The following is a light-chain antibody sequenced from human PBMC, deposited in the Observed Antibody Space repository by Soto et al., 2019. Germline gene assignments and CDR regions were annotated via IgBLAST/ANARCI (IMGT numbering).Light chain of an antibody. CDR3: SSYAGSNNLV. V-gene: IGLV2-8*01. CDR1: SSDVGDYNY. CDR2: GVS. Sequence: QSALTQPPSASGSPGQSVTISCTGTSSDVGDYNYVSWYQQHPGKAPKLMIYGVSKRPSGVPDRFSGSKSGNTASLTVSGLQAEDEADYYCSSYAGSNNLVFGTGTKLTGL. J-gene: IGLJ1*01.